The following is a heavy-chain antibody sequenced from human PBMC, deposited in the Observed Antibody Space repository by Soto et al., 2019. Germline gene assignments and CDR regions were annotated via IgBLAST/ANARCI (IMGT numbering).Heavy chain of an antibody. D-gene: IGHD3-10*02. J-gene: IGHJ4*02. Sequence: EVQLLESGGGLVQPGGSLRLSCAASGFTFSSYAMSWVRQAPGKGLEWVSAISGSGGSTYYADSVKGRFTISRDNSQNTLYLQINSLRAEDTAVYYCAAGFVLYYFDYWGQGTLVTVSS. CDR3: AAGFVLYYFDY. V-gene: IGHV3-23*01. CDR1: GFTFSSYA. CDR2: ISGSGGST.